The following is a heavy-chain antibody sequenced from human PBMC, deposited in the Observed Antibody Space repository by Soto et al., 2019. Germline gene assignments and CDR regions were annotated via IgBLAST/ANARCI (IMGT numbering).Heavy chain of an antibody. Sequence: QVQLQESGPGLVKPSQTLSLTCTVSGGSISSGGYYWSWIHQHPGKGLEWIGYIYYSGSTSYNPSLKSRVTISVDTSKNQFSLKLSSVTAADTAVYYCARDLRVRGVIIFFDYWGQGTLVTVSS. V-gene: IGHV4-31*03. D-gene: IGHD3-10*01. J-gene: IGHJ4*02. CDR3: ARDLRVRGVIIFFDY. CDR2: IYYSGST. CDR1: GGSISSGGYY.